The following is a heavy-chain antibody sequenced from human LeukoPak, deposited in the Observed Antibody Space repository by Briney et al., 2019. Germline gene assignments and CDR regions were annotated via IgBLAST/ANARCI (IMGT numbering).Heavy chain of an antibody. D-gene: IGHD2-15*01. CDR2: ISSSSSYI. V-gene: IGHV3-21*04. J-gene: IGHJ4*02. Sequence: GGSLRLSCAASGFTFSSYSMNWVRQAPGKGLEWVSSISSSSSYIYYADSVKGRFTISRHNVRNTVYLQMNSLRTADSAVYYCARVNTAAVAFDYWGQGTLVTVSS. CDR1: GFTFSSYS. CDR3: ARVNTAAVAFDY.